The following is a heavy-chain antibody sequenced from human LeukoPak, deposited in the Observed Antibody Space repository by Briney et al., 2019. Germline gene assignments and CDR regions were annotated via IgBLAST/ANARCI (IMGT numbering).Heavy chain of an antibody. CDR1: GGSISDYY. Sequence: SETLSLTCTVSGGSISDYYWSWIRQPAGKGLEWIGRIYTTGSTDYNPSLKSRVTMSVDTSKNQFSLKLSSVTAADTAVYYCARAGEMATIAYDYWGQGTLVTVSS. J-gene: IGHJ4*02. CDR2: IYTTGST. D-gene: IGHD5-24*01. CDR3: ARAGEMATIAYDY. V-gene: IGHV4-4*07.